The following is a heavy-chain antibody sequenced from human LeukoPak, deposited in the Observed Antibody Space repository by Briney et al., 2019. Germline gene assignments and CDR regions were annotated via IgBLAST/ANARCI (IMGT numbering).Heavy chain of an antibody. CDR3: ARDMDTGPDLSDY. CDR2: INPNSGDT. V-gene: IGHV1-2*02. D-gene: IGHD5-18*01. Sequence: ASVKVSCKASGYTFTSYGISWVRQAPGQGLEWMGWINPNSGDTDYAQKFQGRVTMTRDTSISTAYMELSRQRYDDTAVYYCARDMDTGPDLSDYWGQGTLVTVSS. J-gene: IGHJ4*02. CDR1: GYTFTSYG.